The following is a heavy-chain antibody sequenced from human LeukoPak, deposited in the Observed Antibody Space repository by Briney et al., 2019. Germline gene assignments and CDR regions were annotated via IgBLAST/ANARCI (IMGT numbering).Heavy chain of an antibody. CDR3: AAGESVVVPAAPNG. CDR2: IVVGSGNT. D-gene: IGHD2-2*01. Sequence: SVKVSCKASGFTFTSSAVQWVRQARGQRLEWIGWIVVGSGNTNYAQKFQERVTITRDMSTSTAYMELSSLRSEDTAVYYCAAGESVVVPAAPNGWGQGTLVTVSS. J-gene: IGHJ4*02. V-gene: IGHV1-58*01. CDR1: GFTFTSSA.